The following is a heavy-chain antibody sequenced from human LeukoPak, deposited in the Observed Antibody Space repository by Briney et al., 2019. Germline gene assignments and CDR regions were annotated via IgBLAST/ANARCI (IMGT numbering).Heavy chain of an antibody. CDR3: ARHYGL. Sequence: SPETLSLTCTVSGGSIRSSYYYWGWIRQPPGKGLEWIGSIYDSGSTYYNPSLKSRVTISVDTSKNQFSLKLNSVTAADTAVYYCARHYGLWGQGTLVTVSS. J-gene: IGHJ4*02. D-gene: IGHD3-10*01. V-gene: IGHV4-39*01. CDR1: GGSIRSSYYY. CDR2: IYDSGST.